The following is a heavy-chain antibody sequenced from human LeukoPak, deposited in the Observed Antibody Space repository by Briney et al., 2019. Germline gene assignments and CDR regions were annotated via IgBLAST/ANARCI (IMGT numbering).Heavy chain of an antibody. CDR2: IKQDGSEK. Sequence: GGSLSLSCAASGFTFSSYAMSWVRQAPGKGLEWVANIKQDGSEKYYVDSVKGRFTISRDNAKNSLYLQMNSLRAEDTAVYYCARSRGGSPGIAAAAPHFDYWGQGTLVTVSS. CDR3: ARSRGGSPGIAAAAPHFDY. V-gene: IGHV3-7*01. D-gene: IGHD6-13*01. CDR1: GFTFSSYA. J-gene: IGHJ4*02.